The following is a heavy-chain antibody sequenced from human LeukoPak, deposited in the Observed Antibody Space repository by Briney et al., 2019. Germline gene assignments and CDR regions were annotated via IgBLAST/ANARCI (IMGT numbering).Heavy chain of an antibody. Sequence: ASVKVSCKASGYTFTGYYMHWVRQAPGQGLEWMGWINPNSGGTNYAQKLQGRVTMTTDTSTSTAYMELRSLRSDDTAVYYCARVGDYYEDVGFDYWGQGTLVTVSS. J-gene: IGHJ4*02. CDR3: ARVGDYYEDVGFDY. CDR1: GYTFTGYY. V-gene: IGHV1-2*02. D-gene: IGHD3-22*01. CDR2: INPNSGGT.